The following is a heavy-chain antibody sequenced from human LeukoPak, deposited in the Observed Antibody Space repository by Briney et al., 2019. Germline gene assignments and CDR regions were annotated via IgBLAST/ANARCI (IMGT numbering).Heavy chain of an antibody. CDR2: IYYSGST. J-gene: IGHJ4*02. Sequence: SETLSLTCTVSGGSISSYYWSWIRQPPGKGLEWIGYIYYSGSTNYNPSLKSRVTISVDTSKNRFSLKLSSVTAADTAVYYCARAGWIQLWLGSPGEIDYWGQGTLVTVSS. V-gene: IGHV4-59*08. D-gene: IGHD5-18*01. CDR1: GGSISSYY. CDR3: ARAGWIQLWLGSPGEIDY.